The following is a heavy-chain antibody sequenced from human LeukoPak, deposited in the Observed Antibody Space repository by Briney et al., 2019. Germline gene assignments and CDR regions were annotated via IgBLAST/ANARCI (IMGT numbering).Heavy chain of an antibody. Sequence: SETLSLTCTASGGSISSSSYYWGWIRQPPGKGLEWIGSIYYSGSTHYNPSLKSRVTISVNTSKNQFSLKLSSVTAADTAVYYCARDIRNPGGDYWGQGTLVTVSS. V-gene: IGHV4-39*02. CDR2: IYYSGST. J-gene: IGHJ4*02. D-gene: IGHD1-14*01. CDR3: ARDIRNPGGDY. CDR1: GGSISSSSYY.